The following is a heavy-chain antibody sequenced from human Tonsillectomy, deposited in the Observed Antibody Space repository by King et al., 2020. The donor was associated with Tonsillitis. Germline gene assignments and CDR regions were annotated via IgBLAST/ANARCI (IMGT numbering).Heavy chain of an antibody. CDR2: ITGSGANV. V-gene: IGHV3-23*04. CDR1: GLMFNTYA. J-gene: IGHJ2*01. CDR3: AKGGGALWYFGL. D-gene: IGHD1-26*01. Sequence: VQLVESGGDLVQPGGSLRLSCAVSGLMFNTYAMSWVRQAPGKGLEWVSGITGSGANVYYAESVKGRFTISRDNSKNTLYLQMNSLRAEDQAVYYCAKGGGALWYFGLWGRGTLVTVSS.